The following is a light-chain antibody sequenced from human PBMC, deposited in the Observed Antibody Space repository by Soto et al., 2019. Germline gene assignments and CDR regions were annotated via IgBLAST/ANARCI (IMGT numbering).Light chain of an antibody. CDR3: QQRSNWPLT. Sequence: EIVFTHSPGTLSFSPGERATLSCRASQSVSSSYLAWYQQKPGQAPRLLIYGASSRATDIPARFSGSGSGTDFTLTISRLEPEDFAVYYCQQRSNWPLTFGQGTRLEIK. CDR1: QSVSSSY. V-gene: IGKV3D-20*02. CDR2: GAS. J-gene: IGKJ5*01.